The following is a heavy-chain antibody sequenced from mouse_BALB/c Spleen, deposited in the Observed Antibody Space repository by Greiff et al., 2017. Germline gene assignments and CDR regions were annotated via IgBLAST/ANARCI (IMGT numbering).Heavy chain of an antibody. CDR3: ARGGNWYFDV. CDR1: GYSITSDYA. Sequence: VQLQQSGPGLVKPSQSLSLTCTVTGYSITSDYAWNWIRQFPGNKLEWMGYISYSGGTSYNPSLKSRISITRDTSKNQFFLQLNSVTTEDTATYYCARGGNWYFDVWGAGTTVTVSS. V-gene: IGHV3-2*02. CDR2: ISYSGGT. J-gene: IGHJ1*01.